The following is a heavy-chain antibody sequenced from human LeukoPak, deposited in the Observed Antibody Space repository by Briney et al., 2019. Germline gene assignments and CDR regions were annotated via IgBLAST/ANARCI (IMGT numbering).Heavy chain of an antibody. V-gene: IGHV1-46*01. CDR3: ARAPSNYYYYMDV. Sequence: GASVKVSCKASGYTFTGYYMHWVRQAPGQGLEWMGIINPSGGSTSYAQKFQGRVTMTRDTSTSTVYMELSSLRSEDTAVYYCARAPSNYYYYMDVWGKGTTVTVSS. CDR1: GYTFTGYY. CDR2: INPSGGST. J-gene: IGHJ6*03.